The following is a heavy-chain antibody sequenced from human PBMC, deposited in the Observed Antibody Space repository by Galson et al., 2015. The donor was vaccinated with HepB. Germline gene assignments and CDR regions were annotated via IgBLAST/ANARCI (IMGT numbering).Heavy chain of an antibody. CDR1: GGSISSSSYY. V-gene: IGHV4-39*01. CDR3: ARHPFSTVVTPGRYGMDV. J-gene: IGHJ6*02. D-gene: IGHD4-23*01. Sequence: LSLTCTVSGGSISSSSYYWGWIRQPPGTGLEWIGSIYYSGSTYYNPSLKSRVTISVDTSKNQFSLKLSSVTAADTAVYYCARHPFSTVVTPGRYGMDVWGQGTTVTVSS. CDR2: IYYSGST.